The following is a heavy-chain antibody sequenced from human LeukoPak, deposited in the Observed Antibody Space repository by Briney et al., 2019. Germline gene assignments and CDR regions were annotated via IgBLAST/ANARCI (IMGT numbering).Heavy chain of an antibody. J-gene: IGHJ4*02. CDR1: GFTFSTYA. V-gene: IGHV3-23*01. CDR3: SKVSGYTSGWYVDFDC. Sequence: GGSLRLSCAASGFTFSTYAKNWVRQAPGKGLEWVSDINGGGGSIYYADSVKGRFTISRDNSKNTLYLQMSSMRAEDTAGYYCSKVSGYTSGWYVDFDCWGQGSLVTVSS. CDR2: INGGGGSI. D-gene: IGHD6-19*01.